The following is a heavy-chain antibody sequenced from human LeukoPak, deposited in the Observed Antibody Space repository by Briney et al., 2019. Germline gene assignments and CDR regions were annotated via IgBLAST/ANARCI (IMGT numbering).Heavy chain of an antibody. CDR1: GFTVSTNY. D-gene: IGHD3-22*01. CDR3: AKEVTMIVVVTDLDY. J-gene: IGHJ4*02. CDR2: ISSSSSYI. Sequence: GGSLRLSCAASGFTVSTNYVSWVRQAPGKGLEWVSSISSSSSYIYYADSVKGRFTISRDNAKNSLYLQMNSLRAEDTAVYYCAKEVTMIVVVTDLDYWGQGTLVTVSS. V-gene: IGHV3-21*04.